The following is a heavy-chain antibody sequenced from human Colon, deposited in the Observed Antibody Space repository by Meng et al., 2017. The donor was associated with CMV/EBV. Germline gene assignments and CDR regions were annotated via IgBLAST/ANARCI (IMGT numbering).Heavy chain of an antibody. D-gene: IGHD3-22*01. CDR1: GGTFNSYS. Sequence: QVQLVQSGAEVKKXXSSVKVSXKASGGTFNSYSINWVRQAPGQGLEWMGGVIPIIDRGNYAQKFQGRLTIITDESTTTAYMELSGLRSEDTAIYYCARGGLEYDTSTYMNYWGQGTLVTVSS. CDR2: VIPIIDRG. V-gene: IGHV1-69*16. CDR3: ARGGLEYDTSTYMNY. J-gene: IGHJ4*01.